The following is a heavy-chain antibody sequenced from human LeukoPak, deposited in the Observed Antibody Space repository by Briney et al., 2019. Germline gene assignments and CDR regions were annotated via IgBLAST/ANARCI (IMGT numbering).Heavy chain of an antibody. CDR1: GGSFSGYY. J-gene: IGHJ4*02. CDR3: ARVPNAAAIDY. Sequence: PSETLSLTCAVYGGSFSGYYGGWIRQPPGKGLEWIGEINHSGSTNYNPSLKSRVTISVDTSKTQFSLKLSSVTAADTAVYYCARVPNAAAIDYWGQGTLVTVSS. CDR2: INHSGST. V-gene: IGHV4-34*01. D-gene: IGHD6-13*01.